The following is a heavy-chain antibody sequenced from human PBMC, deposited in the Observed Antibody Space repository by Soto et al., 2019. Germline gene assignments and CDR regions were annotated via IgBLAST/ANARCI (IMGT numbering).Heavy chain of an antibody. V-gene: IGHV3-23*01. CDR3: AKDPHDISGYNDY. CDR1: GFTFSSYA. J-gene: IGHJ4*02. D-gene: IGHD3-22*01. CDR2: ISGSGGST. Sequence: EVQLLESGGGLVQPGGSLRLSCAASGFTFSSYAMSWVRQAPGRGLEWVSAISGSGGSTYYADSVKGRFTISRDNSKNTLYLQMNSLRAEDTAVYYCAKDPHDISGYNDYWGQGTLVTVSS.